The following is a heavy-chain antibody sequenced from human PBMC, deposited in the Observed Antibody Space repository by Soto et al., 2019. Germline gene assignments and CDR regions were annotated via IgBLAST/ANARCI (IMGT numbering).Heavy chain of an antibody. Sequence: QVQLVQSGAEVKKPGASVKVSCKASGYTFTDYYLHWVRQAPGQGLEWMGWINPNSGGTNYAHKFQGRVTMTRDTSINPAYMELNSLRSDDKAGFYCARDYRRGSYGAYWGQGTLVTVSS. J-gene: IGHJ4*02. CDR3: ARDYRRGSYGAY. D-gene: IGHD5-18*01. CDR1: GYTFTDYY. V-gene: IGHV1-2*02. CDR2: INPNSGGT.